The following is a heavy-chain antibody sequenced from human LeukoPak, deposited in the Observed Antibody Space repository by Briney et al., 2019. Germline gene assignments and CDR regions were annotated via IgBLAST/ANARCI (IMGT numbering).Heavy chain of an antibody. Sequence: GGSLRLSCTASGFTFGDHAMSWVRQAPGKGLEWVGRIKSKTDGGTADYAAPVKGRFAITRDDSKNTLYLQMNSLKTEDTAVYYCTTTQDSGSDRSDYWGQGTLVTVSS. V-gene: IGHV3-15*01. J-gene: IGHJ4*02. CDR3: TTTQDSGSDRSDY. D-gene: IGHD5-12*01. CDR1: GFTFGDHA. CDR2: IKSKTDGGTA.